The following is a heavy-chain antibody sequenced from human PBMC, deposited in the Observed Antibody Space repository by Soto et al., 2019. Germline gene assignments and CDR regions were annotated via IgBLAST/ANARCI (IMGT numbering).Heavy chain of an antibody. CDR2: IYYSGST. D-gene: IGHD3-10*01. V-gene: IGHV4-31*03. Sequence: SETLSLTCTVSGGSISSGGYYWSWIRQHPGKGLEWIGYIYYSGSTYYNPSLKSRVTISVDTSKNQFSLKLSSVTAADTAVYYCARTGDYYYYGMDVWGQGTTVTVS. J-gene: IGHJ6*02. CDR1: GGSISSGGYY. CDR3: ARTGDYYYYGMDV.